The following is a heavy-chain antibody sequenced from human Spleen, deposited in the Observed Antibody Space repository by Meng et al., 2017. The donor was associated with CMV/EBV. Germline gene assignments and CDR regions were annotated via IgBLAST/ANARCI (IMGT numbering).Heavy chain of an antibody. CDR2: INHSGST. CDR3: ARDRPKSQWLVRGYFQH. Sequence: SETLSLTCTVSGGSISSSGYYWSWIRQPPGKGLEWIGEINHSGSTNYNPSLKSRVTISVDTSKNQFSLKLSSVTAADTAVYYCARDRPKSQWLVRGYFQHWGQGTLVTVSS. CDR1: GGSISSSGYY. D-gene: IGHD6-19*01. V-gene: IGHV4-39*07. J-gene: IGHJ1*01.